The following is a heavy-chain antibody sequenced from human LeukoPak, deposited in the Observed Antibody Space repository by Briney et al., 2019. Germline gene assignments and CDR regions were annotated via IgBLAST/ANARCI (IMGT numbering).Heavy chain of an antibody. V-gene: IGHV3-11*04. D-gene: IGHD6-13*01. CDR3: ARTRDSSWYLGAFDI. CDR2: ITSGGTK. CDR1: GFTFSDYY. Sequence: GGSLRLSCAASGFTFSDYYMSWIRQAPGKGLEWVSYITSGGTKYYADSVKGRFTISRDNSKNTLYLQMNSLRAEDTAVYYCARTRDSSWYLGAFDIWGQGTMVTVSS. J-gene: IGHJ3*02.